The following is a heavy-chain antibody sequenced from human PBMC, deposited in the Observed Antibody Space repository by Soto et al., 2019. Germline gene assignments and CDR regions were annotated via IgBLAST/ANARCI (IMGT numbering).Heavy chain of an antibody. Sequence: EVQLVESGGGLVQPGGSLRLSCAASGFTFSSYEMNWVRQAPGKGLEWVSYISSSGSTIYYADSVKGRFTISRDNAKNSLYLQMNSLRAEDTAVYYYAIIPRNGGNSGDYWGQGTLVTVSS. V-gene: IGHV3-48*03. CDR1: GFTFSSYE. CDR2: ISSSGSTI. CDR3: AIIPRNGGNSGDY. D-gene: IGHD2-21*02. J-gene: IGHJ4*02.